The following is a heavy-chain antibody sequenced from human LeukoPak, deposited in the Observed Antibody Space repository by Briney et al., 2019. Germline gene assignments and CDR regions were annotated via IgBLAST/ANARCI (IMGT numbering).Heavy chain of an antibody. Sequence: GESLKISCKGPGYIFTSYWITWVRQMPGKGLEWMGMIDPTDSYTNYSPSFQGHVTISTDKSISTAYLHWTSLKASDTAIYYCARRGRSSSNFDFWGQGTLVTVSS. CDR1: GYIFTSYW. CDR3: ARRGRSSSNFDF. D-gene: IGHD6-6*01. J-gene: IGHJ4*02. CDR2: IDPTDSYT. V-gene: IGHV5-10-1*01.